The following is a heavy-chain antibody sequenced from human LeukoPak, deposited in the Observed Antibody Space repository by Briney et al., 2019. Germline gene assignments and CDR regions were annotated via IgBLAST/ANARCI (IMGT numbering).Heavy chain of an antibody. V-gene: IGHV3-30*03. CDR3: ARDFSGGSYYDY. Sequence: PGRSLRLSCAASGFTFSTYGMHWVRQAPGKGLEWVAVISYDGSNKYYADSVKGRFTISRDNSKNTLYLQMNSLRAEDTAVYYCARDFSGGSYYDYWGQGTLVTVSS. D-gene: IGHD1-26*01. J-gene: IGHJ4*02. CDR1: GFTFSTYG. CDR2: ISYDGSNK.